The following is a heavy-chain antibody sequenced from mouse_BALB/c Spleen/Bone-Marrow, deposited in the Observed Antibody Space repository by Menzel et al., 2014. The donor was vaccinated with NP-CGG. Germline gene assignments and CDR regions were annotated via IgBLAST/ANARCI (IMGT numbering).Heavy chain of an antibody. Sequence: VQLQQSGAELVKPGASVKLSCTASGFNIKDTYMHWVKQRPEQGLEWIGRIDPANGNTKYDPKFQGMATITADTSSNTAYLQLSSLTSEDTAVYYCARLYGNYLFYAMDYWGQGTSVTVSS. CDR3: ARLYGNYLFYAMDY. D-gene: IGHD2-1*01. V-gene: IGHV14-3*02. J-gene: IGHJ4*01. CDR2: IDPANGNT. CDR1: GFNIKDTY.